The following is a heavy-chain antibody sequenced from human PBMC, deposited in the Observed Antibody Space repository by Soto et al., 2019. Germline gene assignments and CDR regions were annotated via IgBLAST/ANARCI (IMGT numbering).Heavy chain of an antibody. CDR1: GFTFSSYA. D-gene: IGHD3-22*01. CDR3: ARAITMIVLMGYFDY. CDR2: ISYDGSNK. Sequence: QVQLVESGGGVVQPGRSLRLSCAASGFTFSSYAMHWVRQAPGKGLEWVAVISYDGSNKYYADSVKGRFTISRDTSKNTLYLQMNSLSAEDTAVYSCARAITMIVLMGYFDYWGQGPLVTVSS. V-gene: IGHV3-30-3*01. J-gene: IGHJ4*02.